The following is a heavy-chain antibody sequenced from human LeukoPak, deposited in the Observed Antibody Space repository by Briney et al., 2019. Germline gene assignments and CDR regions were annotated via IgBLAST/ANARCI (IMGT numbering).Heavy chain of an antibody. J-gene: IGHJ4*02. CDR1: GGSISSSSYF. CDR3: ARRRLGWELRDFDY. D-gene: IGHD1-26*01. V-gene: IGHV4-39*07. Sequence: ASETLSLTCTVSGGSISSSSYFWGWIRQPPGKGLEWLGSIYCIGSNYNYPSFKRRVRISIVASKNQFLLKLTSLTAADTAVYYCARRRLGWELRDFDYWGQGTLVTVSS. CDR2: IYCIGSN.